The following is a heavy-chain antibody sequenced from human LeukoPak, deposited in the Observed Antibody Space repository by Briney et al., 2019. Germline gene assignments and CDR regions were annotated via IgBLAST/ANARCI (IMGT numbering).Heavy chain of an antibody. CDR3: AKDLQGYSNSFDY. CDR2: IQYDGSEK. CDR1: GFTVSGFTFRNHG. D-gene: IGHD4-11*01. Sequence: QPGGSLRLSCAVSGFTVSGFTFRNHGMHWVRQAPGKGLEWVAFIQYDGSEKYYADSVKGRFTISRDNSKNMLYLQMNSLRAEDTAVYYCAKDLQGYSNSFDYWGQGTLVTVSS. V-gene: IGHV3-30*02. J-gene: IGHJ4*02.